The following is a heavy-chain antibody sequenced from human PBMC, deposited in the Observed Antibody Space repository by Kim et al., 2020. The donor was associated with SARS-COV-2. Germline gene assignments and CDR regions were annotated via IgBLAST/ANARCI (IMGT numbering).Heavy chain of an antibody. J-gene: IGHJ6*02. V-gene: IGHV1-8*01. D-gene: IGHD3-10*01. Sequence: ASVKVSCKASGYTFTSYDINWVRQATGQGLEWMGWMNPNSGNTGYAQKFQGRVTMTRNTSISTAYMELSSLRSEDTAVYYCARGRLRFSQKLLWFGESMEDYYYGMDVWGQGTTVTVSS. CDR2: MNPNSGNT. CDR3: ARGRLRFSQKLLWFGESMEDYYYGMDV. CDR1: GYTFTSYD.